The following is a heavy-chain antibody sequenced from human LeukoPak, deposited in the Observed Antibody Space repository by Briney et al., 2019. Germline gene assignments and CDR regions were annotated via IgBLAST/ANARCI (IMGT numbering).Heavy chain of an antibody. D-gene: IGHD3-10*01. CDR3: VRRSNEAFDN. Sequence: PSETLSLTCAVYGASFSSYHWTWIRQPPGKGLEWIGEINHSGITKYNPSLKSRVTISVDTSKNQFSLNLSPVTAADTAVYYCVRRSNEAFDNWGQGTMVTVSS. J-gene: IGHJ3*02. CDR2: INHSGIT. V-gene: IGHV4-34*01. CDR1: GASFSSYH.